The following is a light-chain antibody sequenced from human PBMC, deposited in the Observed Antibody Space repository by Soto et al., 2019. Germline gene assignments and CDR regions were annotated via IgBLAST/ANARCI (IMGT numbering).Light chain of an antibody. J-gene: IGLJ1*01. CDR2: EVS. Sequence: QSALTQPPSASGSPGQSVTISCTGTSSDVGGYNYVSWYQQHPGKAPKVIIYEVSKRPSGVPDRFSGSKSGSTASLTVSGLQDEAAADSYCSSYAVTNIFVFGTGTKV. V-gene: IGLV2-8*01. CDR3: SSYAVTNIFV. CDR1: SSDVGGYNY.